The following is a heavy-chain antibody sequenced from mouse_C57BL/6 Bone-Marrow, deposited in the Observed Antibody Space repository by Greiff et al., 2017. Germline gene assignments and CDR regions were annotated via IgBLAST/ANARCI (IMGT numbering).Heavy chain of an antibody. J-gene: IGHJ3*01. Sequence: VQLQQSGPELARPWASVKLSCQAFYTFSSRVHFAFRDTNYWMQWVKQRLGQGLEWIGAIYPGNGDTSSNKKFKIKATLTADKYSSTAYMQLSSLTSEDSAVYYCAKRDFYDFAYWGQGTLVTVSA. CDR2: GQGLEWIG. CDR1: YTFSSRVH. D-gene: IGHD2-3*01. V-gene: IGHV1-87*01. CDR3: SEDSAVYYCAKRDFYDFAY.